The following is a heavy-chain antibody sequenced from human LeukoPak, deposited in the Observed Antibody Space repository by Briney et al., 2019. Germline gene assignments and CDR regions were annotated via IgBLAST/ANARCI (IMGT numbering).Heavy chain of an antibody. CDR3: AKIDRGPGPRTTIDAFDI. D-gene: IGHD4-17*01. V-gene: IGHV3-23*01. Sequence: PGGSLRLSCAASGFTFSSYAMSWVRQAPGKGLEWVSAISGSGGSTYYADSVKGRFTISRDNSKNTLYLQMNSLRAEDTAVYYCAKIDRGPGPRTTIDAFDIWGQGTMVTVSS. CDR2: ISGSGGST. CDR1: GFTFSSYA. J-gene: IGHJ3*02.